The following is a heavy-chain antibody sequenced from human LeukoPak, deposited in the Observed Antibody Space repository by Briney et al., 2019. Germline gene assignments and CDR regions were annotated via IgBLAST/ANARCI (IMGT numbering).Heavy chain of an antibody. J-gene: IGHJ4*02. Sequence: SETLSLTCAVYGGSFSGYYWSWLRQPPGKGLEWLGEINHSGSTNYNPSLKSRVTISVDTSKKQFSLKLRTVTAADTAVYYCARGSDPYYYDSSGQYDYWGQGTLVTVSS. CDR3: ARGSDPYYYDSSGQYDY. CDR2: INHSGST. D-gene: IGHD3-22*01. CDR1: GGSFSGYY. V-gene: IGHV4-34*01.